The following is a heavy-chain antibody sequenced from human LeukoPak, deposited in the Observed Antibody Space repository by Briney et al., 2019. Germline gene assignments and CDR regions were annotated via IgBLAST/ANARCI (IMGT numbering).Heavy chain of an antibody. Sequence: GGSLRLSCAASGFTFSSYAMSWVRQAPGKGLEWVSAISGSGGSTYYADSVKGRFIISRDNSKNTLYLQMNSLRAEDTAVYYCAKTLIFGVVKGGGFDYWGQGTLVTVSS. D-gene: IGHD3-3*01. CDR3: AKTLIFGVVKGGGFDY. V-gene: IGHV3-23*01. J-gene: IGHJ4*02. CDR1: GFTFSSYA. CDR2: ISGSGGST.